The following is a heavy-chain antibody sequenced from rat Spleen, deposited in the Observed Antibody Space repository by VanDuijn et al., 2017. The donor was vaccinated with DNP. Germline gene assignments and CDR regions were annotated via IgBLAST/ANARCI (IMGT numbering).Heavy chain of an antibody. CDR3: VRPDYYDGSYPLY. Sequence: EVQLVESGGGLVQPGGSLKLSCAASGFTFGDYFMAWVRQAPTKGLEWVAYISYDGNGADYGDSVKGRFTISRDNTKSTLYLQMNSLRSEDMATYYCVRPDYYDGSYPLYWGQGVMVTVSS. D-gene: IGHD1-12*02. V-gene: IGHV5-22*01. J-gene: IGHJ2*01. CDR1: GFTFGDYF. CDR2: ISYDGNGA.